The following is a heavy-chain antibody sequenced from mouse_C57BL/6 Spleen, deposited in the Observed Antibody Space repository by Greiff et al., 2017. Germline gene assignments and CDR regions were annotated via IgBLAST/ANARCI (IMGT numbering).Heavy chain of an antibody. V-gene: IGHV1-74*01. CDR2: INPSDSDT. Sequence: VQLQQPGAELVKPGASVKVSCKASGYTFTSYWMHWVKQRPGQGLEWIGSINPSDSDTNYNQKFKGKATLTVDKSSSTAYMQLSSLTSEDAAVYYCARGDYYGSRAMDYWGQGTSVTVSS. CDR3: ARGDYYGSRAMDY. D-gene: IGHD1-1*01. J-gene: IGHJ4*01. CDR1: GYTFTSYW.